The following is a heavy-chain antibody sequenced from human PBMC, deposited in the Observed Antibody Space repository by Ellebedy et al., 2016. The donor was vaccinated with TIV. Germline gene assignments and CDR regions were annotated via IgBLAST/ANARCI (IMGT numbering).Heavy chain of an antibody. Sequence: GESLKISCAASGFTFGSNAMGWVRLVPGKGPEWVSAISDDGVRTYYADSVRGRFTISRDNSKSTLFLHMSSLTTDDAGIYHCTKHRTSASMDVWGQGTTVIVSS. CDR2: ISDDGVRT. J-gene: IGHJ6*02. CDR3: TKHRTSASMDV. D-gene: IGHD6-25*01. V-gene: IGHV3-23*01. CDR1: GFTFGSNA.